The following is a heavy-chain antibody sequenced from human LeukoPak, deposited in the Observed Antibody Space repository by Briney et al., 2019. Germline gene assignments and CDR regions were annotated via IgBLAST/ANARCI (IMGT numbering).Heavy chain of an antibody. CDR2: IYYSGST. J-gene: IGHJ6*04. D-gene: IGHD2-2*01. Sequence: SETLSLTCTVSGGSVSSDRYFWSWIRQPPGMGLEWIGYIYYSGSTNYNPSLKCRVTISVDTSKNQFSLKLSSVTAADTAVYYCARELVVPAAMVGYYYYYGMDVWGKGTTVTVSS. CDR3: ARELVVPAAMVGYYYYYGMDV. CDR1: GGSVSSDRYF. V-gene: IGHV4-61*01.